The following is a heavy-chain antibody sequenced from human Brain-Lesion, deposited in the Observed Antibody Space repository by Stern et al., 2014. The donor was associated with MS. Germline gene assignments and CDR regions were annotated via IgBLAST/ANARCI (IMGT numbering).Heavy chain of an antibody. D-gene: IGHD1-1*01. CDR1: RAPTPSGHSY. V-gene: IGHV4-30-4*01. CDR2: IYYSRRT. J-gene: IGHJ6*02. Sequence: LPASAPGLAQPSPPPSPPPSVSRAPTPSGHSYSSWLRQTPRNGPESIGYIYYSRRTSYNPSLESRVIISVDTSKNQFSLKLTSVTAADTAVYYCAREGHAFWNNFRQSGYYYYGMDVWGQGTTVIVSS. CDR3: AREGHAFWNNFRQSGYYYYGMDV.